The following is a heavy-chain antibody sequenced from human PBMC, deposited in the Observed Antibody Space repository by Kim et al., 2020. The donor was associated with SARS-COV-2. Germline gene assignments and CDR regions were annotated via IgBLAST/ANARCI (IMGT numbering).Heavy chain of an antibody. Sequence: GGSLRLSCTASGFTFSNYGVHWVRQAPGKGLEWLTVISFDGTYENYADSVKGRFTVSRDNSKSTVYVLLNSLKADDTAVYYCAKDSSGGFGGHFDSWGQGTLVTVSS. CDR1: GFTFSNYG. J-gene: IGHJ4*02. CDR3: AKDSSGGFGGHFDS. CDR2: ISFDGTYE. V-gene: IGHV3-30*18. D-gene: IGHD3-10*01.